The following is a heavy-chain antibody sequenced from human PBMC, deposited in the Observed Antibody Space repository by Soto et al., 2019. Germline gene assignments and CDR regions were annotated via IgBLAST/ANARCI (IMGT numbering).Heavy chain of an antibody. J-gene: IGHJ5*02. V-gene: IGHV3-23*01. Sequence: GGSLRLSSAASGFTFSGYGMSWFRQAPGKGLEWVSGISGSGGSTYYADSVKGRFTISRDNSKNTLYLQMNSLTDEDTAVYYGSKDPQTQPVPRGFDPCGQGTLVPGSS. CDR2: ISGSGGST. D-gene: IGHD6-13*01. CDR3: SKDPQTQPVPRGFDP. CDR1: GFTFSGYG.